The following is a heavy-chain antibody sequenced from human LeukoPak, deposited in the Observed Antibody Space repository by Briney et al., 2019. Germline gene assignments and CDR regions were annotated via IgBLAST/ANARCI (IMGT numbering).Heavy chain of an antibody. V-gene: IGHV3-21*01. CDR2: ISSSSSYI. CDR1: GFSFSSYS. CDR3: ARDGDIVVVPAAIRYYYYGMDV. J-gene: IGHJ6*02. Sequence: GGSLRLSCAASGFSFSSYSMNWVRKAPGKGLEWVSSISSSSSYIYYADSVKGRFTNSPDNEKHSLYLQMNSLRAEDTAVYYCARDGDIVVVPAAIRYYYYGMDVWGQGTTVTVSS. D-gene: IGHD2-2*02.